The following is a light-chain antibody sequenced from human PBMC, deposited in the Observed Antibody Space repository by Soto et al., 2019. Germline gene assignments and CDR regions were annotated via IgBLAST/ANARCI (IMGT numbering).Light chain of an antibody. CDR1: QSVSSN. J-gene: IGKJ1*01. Sequence: EIVMTQSPATLSVSPGARATLSCRASQSVSSNLAWYQQKPGQAPRLLIYGASTRATGIPARFSGSGSGTEFTLTISSLQSEDFAVYYCQQYNNWPPWPFGQGNKVEIK. CDR3: QQYNNWPPWP. V-gene: IGKV3-15*01. CDR2: GAS.